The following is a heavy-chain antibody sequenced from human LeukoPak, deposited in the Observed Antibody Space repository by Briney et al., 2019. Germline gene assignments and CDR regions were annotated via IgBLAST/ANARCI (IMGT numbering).Heavy chain of an antibody. J-gene: IGHJ1*01. CDR2: INPNSGGT. D-gene: IGHD3-22*01. CDR1: GYTFTGYY. CDR3: ARVAVGSSGYYPNLEYFQH. V-gene: IGHV1-2*06. Sequence: VASVKVSCTASGYTFTGYYMHWVRQAPGQGLEWMGRINPNSGGTNYAQKFQGRVTMTRDTSISTAYMELSRLRSDDTAVYYCARVAVGSSGYYPNLEYFQHWGQGTLVTVSS.